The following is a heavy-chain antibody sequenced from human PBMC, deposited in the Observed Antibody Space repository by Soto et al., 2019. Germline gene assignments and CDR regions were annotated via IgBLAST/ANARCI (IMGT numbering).Heavy chain of an antibody. CDR3: AKPSTTVSTGGLDY. CDR1: GFTFSSYD. CDR2: ISGSGDRL. J-gene: IGHJ4*02. D-gene: IGHD4-17*01. V-gene: IGHV3-23*01. Sequence: EVQLLDSGGGLVQPGGSLRLYCAVAGFTFSSYDMSWVRQAPGQGLEWVSGISGSGDRLYYADSVKGRFAISRDNSKNTLYLQMNSLSAEDTAVYYCAKPSTTVSTGGLDYLGQGTLVTVSS.